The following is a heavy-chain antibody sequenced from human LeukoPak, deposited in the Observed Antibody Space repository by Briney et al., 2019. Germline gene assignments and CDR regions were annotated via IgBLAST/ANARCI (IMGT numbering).Heavy chain of an antibody. CDR3: AKVYDFWSGHLPYFHY. D-gene: IGHD3-3*01. CDR1: GGSISSYY. CDR2: IYYSGST. J-gene: IGHJ4*02. Sequence: SETLSLTCTVSGGSISSYYWSWIWQPPGKGLEWIGYIYYSGSTNYNPSLKSRVTISVDTSKNQFSLKLSSVTAADTAVYYCAKVYDFWSGHLPYFHYWGQGTLVTVSS. V-gene: IGHV4-59*01.